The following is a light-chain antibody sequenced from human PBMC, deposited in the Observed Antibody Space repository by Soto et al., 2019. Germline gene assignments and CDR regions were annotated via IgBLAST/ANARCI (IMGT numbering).Light chain of an antibody. J-gene: IGKJ1*01. CDR2: GAS. V-gene: IGKV3-20*01. Sequence: EIVMTQSPATLSVSPGGRATLSCRASQSISDTLAWYQQKPGQAPRLIIYGASRRATGIPDRFSGSGSGTDFTLTISRMEPEDFEVYGCQQYGSSPRTFGQGTQVDI. CDR3: QQYGSSPRT. CDR1: QSISDT.